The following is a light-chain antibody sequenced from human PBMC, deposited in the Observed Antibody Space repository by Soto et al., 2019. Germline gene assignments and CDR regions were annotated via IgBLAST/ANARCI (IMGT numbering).Light chain of an antibody. V-gene: IGKV1-39*01. Sequence: IQLTQSPSSLSASVGDKVTITCRASQSIRSYLNWVQQKPGKAPKLLIYDASSLQTGVPSRFSGSGSGTDFSLTISSLQPEDFATDYCQQRYSTPPWTFGQGTKVDIK. CDR3: QQRYSTPPWT. J-gene: IGKJ1*01. CDR1: QSIRSY. CDR2: DAS.